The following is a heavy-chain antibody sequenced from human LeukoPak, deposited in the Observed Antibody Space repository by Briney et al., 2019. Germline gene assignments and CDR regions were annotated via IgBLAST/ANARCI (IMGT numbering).Heavy chain of an antibody. D-gene: IGHD6-19*01. V-gene: IGHV4-34*01. Sequence: SETLSLTCAVYGVSFSGYYWSWIRQPPGKGLEWMGEINHSGSTNYNPSLKSRVTISVDTSKNQFSLKLSSVTAADTAVYYCARGLTGSSGSYYFGYWGQGTLVTVSS. CDR1: GVSFSGYY. CDR2: INHSGST. CDR3: ARGLTGSSGSYYFGY. J-gene: IGHJ4*02.